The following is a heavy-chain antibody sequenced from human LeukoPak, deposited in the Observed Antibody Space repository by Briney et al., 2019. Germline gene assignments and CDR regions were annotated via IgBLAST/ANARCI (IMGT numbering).Heavy chain of an antibody. J-gene: IGHJ4*02. CDR3: ARESSGWLQLFDY. CDR2: IYSGGST. V-gene: IGHV3-66*01. D-gene: IGHD5-24*01. CDR1: GFTVSSKY. Sequence: GGSLTLSCAASGFTVSSKYMSWVRQAPGKGLEWVSVIYSGGSTYYADSVEGRFTISRDNSKNTVYLQMNSLRAEDTAVYYCARESSGWLQLFDYWGQGTLVTVSS.